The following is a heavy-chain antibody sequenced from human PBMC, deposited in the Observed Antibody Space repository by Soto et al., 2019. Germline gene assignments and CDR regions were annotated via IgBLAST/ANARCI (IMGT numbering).Heavy chain of an antibody. D-gene: IGHD6-25*01. CDR2: ISSSSIYI. J-gene: IGHJ5*02. CDR1: GFPSSSYS. CDR3: ARAQRNHLVGGHPIWFDP. V-gene: IGHV3-21*01. Sequence: GGSPTLSCAPSGFPSSSYSMNWVRQAPGKGLEWVSSISSSSIYIYYADSVKGRFTISRDNAKNSLYLQMNSLRAEDTAVYYCARAQRNHLVGGHPIWFDPWGQGTLVTVSS.